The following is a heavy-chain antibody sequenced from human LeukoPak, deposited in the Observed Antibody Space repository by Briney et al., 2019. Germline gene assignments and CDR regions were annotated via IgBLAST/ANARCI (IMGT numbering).Heavy chain of an antibody. CDR1: VYSISSGYQ. CDR3: ARDPRWLTPDCTSTSCYENYFDP. V-gene: IGHV4-38-2*02. J-gene: IGHJ5*02. D-gene: IGHD2-2*01. Sequence: SETLSLTCAVSVYSISSGYQWAWIRQSPGKGLEWIGSIFHSGSAHYIPSLKSRVTISVDASNNQFSLKMYSVTAADTAVYYCARDPRWLTPDCTSTSCYENYFDPWGQGTLVTVSS. CDR2: IFHSGSA.